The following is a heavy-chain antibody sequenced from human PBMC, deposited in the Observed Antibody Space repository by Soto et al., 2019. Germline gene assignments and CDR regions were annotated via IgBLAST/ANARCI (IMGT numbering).Heavy chain of an antibody. V-gene: IGHV3-9*01. CDR2: ISWNSGSI. Sequence: GGSLRLSCAASGFTFDDYAMHWVRQAPGKGLEWVSGISWNSGSIGYADSVKGRFTISRDNAKNSLYLQMNSLRAEDTALYYWVRGGAMVLYCSGGSCYPGRGDYYYYMDVWGKGTTVTVSS. CDR1: GFTFDDYA. D-gene: IGHD2-15*01. CDR3: VRGGAMVLYCSGGSCYPGRGDYYYYMDV. J-gene: IGHJ6*03.